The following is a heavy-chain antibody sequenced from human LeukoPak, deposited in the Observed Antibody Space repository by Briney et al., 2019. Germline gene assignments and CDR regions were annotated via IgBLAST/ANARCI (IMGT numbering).Heavy chain of an antibody. J-gene: IGHJ4*02. V-gene: IGHV3-30*18. Sequence: GRSLRLSCAASGFTFSSYGMHWVRQAPGKGLEWVAVISYDGSNKYYADSVKGRFTISRVNSKNTLYLQMNGLRAEDTAVYYCAKGNVKGGKWLPGYFDYWGQGTLVTVSS. CDR1: GFTFSSYG. CDR2: ISYDGSNK. D-gene: IGHD6-19*01. CDR3: AKGNVKGGKWLPGYFDY.